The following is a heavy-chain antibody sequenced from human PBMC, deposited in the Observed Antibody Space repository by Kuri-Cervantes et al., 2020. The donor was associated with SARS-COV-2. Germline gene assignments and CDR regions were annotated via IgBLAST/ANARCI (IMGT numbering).Heavy chain of an antibody. CDR1: GYTFTNYE. CDR3: ARGDPYSSSYYFDL. J-gene: IGHJ2*01. CDR2: MNPNSGDT. D-gene: IGHD6-6*01. V-gene: IGHV1-8*03. Sequence: ASVKVSCKASGYTFTNYEINWVRQATGQGLEWMGWMNPNSGDTDYAQKFQGRVILTRNTSTTTAYMELRGLKSEDTAVYYCARGDPYSSSYYFDLWGRGTLVTVSS.